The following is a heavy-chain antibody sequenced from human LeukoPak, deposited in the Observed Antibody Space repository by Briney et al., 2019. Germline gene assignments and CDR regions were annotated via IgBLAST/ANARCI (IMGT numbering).Heavy chain of an antibody. D-gene: IGHD3-22*01. CDR1: GYTFTSYY. J-gene: IGHJ4*02. CDR3: ARDAHYYDSSGYPDY. Sequence: ASVKVSCKASGYTFTSYYMHWVRQAPGQGLVWMGIINPSGGSTSYAQKFQGRVTMTRDTSTSTVYMELSSLRSEDTAVYYCARDAHYYDSSGYPDYWGQGTLVTVSS. V-gene: IGHV1-46*01. CDR2: INPSGGST.